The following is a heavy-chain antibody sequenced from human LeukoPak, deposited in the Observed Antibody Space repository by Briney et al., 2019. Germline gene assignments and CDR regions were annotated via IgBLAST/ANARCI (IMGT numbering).Heavy chain of an antibody. CDR2: ISGSGGST. V-gene: IGHV3-23*01. CDR1: GFTISSYA. CDR3: AKGSYTAMVRGNYYYMDV. Sequence: GGSLRLSCAASGFTISSYAMSWVRQAPGKGLEWVSAISGSGGSTYYADSVKGRFTISRDNSKNTLYLQMNSLRAEDTAVYYCAKGSYTAMVRGNYYYMDVWGKGTTVTVSS. J-gene: IGHJ6*03. D-gene: IGHD5-18*01.